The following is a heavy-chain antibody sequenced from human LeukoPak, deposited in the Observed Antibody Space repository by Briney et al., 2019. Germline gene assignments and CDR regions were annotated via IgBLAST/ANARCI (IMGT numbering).Heavy chain of an antibody. CDR3: AREDSSGYAIDY. V-gene: IGHV1-2*02. D-gene: IGHD3-22*01. CDR2: INPNSGGT. J-gene: IGHJ4*02. CDR1: GYTFTGYY. Sequence: ASVKVSCKASGYTFTGYYMHWVRQAPGQGLEWMGWINPNSGGTNYAQKFQGRVTMTRDTSISTAYMELSRLRSDDTAVYYCAREDSSGYAIDYWGQGTLVTVSS.